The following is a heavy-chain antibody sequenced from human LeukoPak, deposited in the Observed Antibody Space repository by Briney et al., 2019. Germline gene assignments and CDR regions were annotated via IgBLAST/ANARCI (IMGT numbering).Heavy chain of an antibody. CDR2: IIPIFGTA. CDR1: GGTFPTYA. D-gene: IGHD2-21*01. J-gene: IGHJ4*02. V-gene: IGHV1-69*13. CDR3: ASEGMVLAYCGGDCYTFAY. Sequence: SVKFSCKASGGTFPTYAISGVRQAPGQGLEWMGAIIPIFGTATYAQKSQGRVTSTAYEATSTAYMERSSLRSEDTALYYRASEGMVLAYCGGDCYTFAYWGQGTLVTVSS.